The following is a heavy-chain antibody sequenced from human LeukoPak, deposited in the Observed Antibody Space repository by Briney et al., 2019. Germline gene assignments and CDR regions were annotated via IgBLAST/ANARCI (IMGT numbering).Heavy chain of an antibody. CDR3: ARRYYYDSGNYKYYSNY. D-gene: IGHD3-10*01. CDR2: IYYSGST. Sequence: SETLSLTCTVSGGSISSSSYYWGWIRQPPGKGLEWIGSIYYSGSTNYNPSLKSRVTISVDTSKNQFSLKLSSVTAADTAVYYCARRYYYDSGNYKYYSNYWGQGTLVTVSS. J-gene: IGHJ4*02. CDR1: GGSISSSSYY. V-gene: IGHV4-39*01.